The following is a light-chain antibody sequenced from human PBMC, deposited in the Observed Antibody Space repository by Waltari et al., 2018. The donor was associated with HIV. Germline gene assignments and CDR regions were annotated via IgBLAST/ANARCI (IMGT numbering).Light chain of an antibody. Sequence: DIQMTQSPSSLSAFVGDRVPITCRASQSISTYLNWYQEKPGKAPNLLIYGASSLHSGVPSRFSGSGSGTEFTLTISSLQLEDFATYYCQQSYSTLMYTFGQGTKLEIK. CDR3: QQSYSTLMYT. CDR1: QSISTY. CDR2: GAS. J-gene: IGKJ2*01. V-gene: IGKV1-39*01.